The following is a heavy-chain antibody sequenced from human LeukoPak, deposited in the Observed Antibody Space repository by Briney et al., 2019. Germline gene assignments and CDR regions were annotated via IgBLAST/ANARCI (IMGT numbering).Heavy chain of an antibody. Sequence: GRSLRLSCAAFALTFSTTGMSSGSHAPGNGPEWVANIKKDGSADHYVDSVKGRFTISTDNAKNSLFLQMNSLRVEDTAVFYCARDGFVGAAEYWGQGTLVTVSS. CDR3: ARDGFVGAAEY. D-gene: IGHD6-13*01. J-gene: IGHJ4*02. CDR1: ALTFSTTG. V-gene: IGHV3-7*01. CDR2: IKKDGSAD.